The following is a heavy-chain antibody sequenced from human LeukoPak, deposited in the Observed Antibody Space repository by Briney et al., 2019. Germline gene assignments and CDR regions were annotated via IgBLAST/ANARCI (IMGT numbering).Heavy chain of an antibody. CDR1: GYTFTNYG. J-gene: IGHJ4*02. CDR2: IIPFLGTT. D-gene: IGHD2-21*01. CDR3: TIIPNVILFTHYFEY. Sequence: SVKVSCKTSGYTFTNYGVSWVRQAPGQGLEWMGSIIPFLGTTNYAQKFQGRVTITADEPTRTAYMELTYVRSDDTAVYYCTIIPNVILFTHYFEYWGQGTLVTVSS. V-gene: IGHV1-69*11.